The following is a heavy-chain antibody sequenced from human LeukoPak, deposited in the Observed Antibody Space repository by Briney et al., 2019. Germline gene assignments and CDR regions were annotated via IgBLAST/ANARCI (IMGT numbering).Heavy chain of an antibody. Sequence: SVKVSCKDSGGTFSSYAISWVRQAPGQGLEWMGGIIPIFGTANYAQKFQGRVTITTDESTSTDYMELSSLRSEDTAVYYCARATMTFSLYYSYMDVWGKGTTVTVSS. J-gene: IGHJ6*03. CDR3: ARATMTFSLYYSYMDV. CDR2: IIPIFGTA. D-gene: IGHD5-12*01. V-gene: IGHV1-69*05. CDR1: GGTFSSYA.